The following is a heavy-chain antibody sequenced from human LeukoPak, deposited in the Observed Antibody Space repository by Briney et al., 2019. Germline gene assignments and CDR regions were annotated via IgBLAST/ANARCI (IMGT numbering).Heavy chain of an antibody. CDR1: GFTFSSYS. V-gene: IGHV3-48*01. D-gene: IGHD4-17*01. CDR2: IGTSSSFI. J-gene: IGHJ4*02. Sequence: EGSLRLSCAASGFTFSSYSMNWVRQAPGKGLEWISYIGTSSSFIYYADSVKGRFTISRDSAKNSLYLQMNSLRAEDTAVYYCARQKWAASDYVGSGLPFDYWGQGTLVTVSS. CDR3: ARQKWAASDYVGSGLPFDY.